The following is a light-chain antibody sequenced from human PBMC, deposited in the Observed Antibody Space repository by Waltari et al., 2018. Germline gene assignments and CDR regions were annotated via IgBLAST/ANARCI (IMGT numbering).Light chain of an antibody. CDR1: QGIRNN. CDR2: AAS. J-gene: IGKJ3*01. CDR3: QKYNSAPFT. V-gene: IGKV1-27*01. Sequence: DIQMTQAASSLSASVGDRVTITSRARQGIRNNLAWYRQKPGKVPNPLIYAASTLQSWVPSRFRGSGSGTDFTLTISSLKPEDVAIYYCQKYNSAPFTFGPGTKVDIK.